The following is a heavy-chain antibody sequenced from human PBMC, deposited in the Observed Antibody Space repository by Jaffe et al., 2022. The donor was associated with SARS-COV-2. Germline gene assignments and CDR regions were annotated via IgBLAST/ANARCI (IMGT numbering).Heavy chain of an antibody. CDR2: ISYDGSNK. CDR1: GFTFSSYG. V-gene: IGHV3-30*18. CDR3: AKAALWGNGIDY. J-gene: IGHJ4*02. Sequence: QVQLVESGGGVVQPGRSLRLSCAASGFTFSSYGMHWVRQAPGKGLEWVAVISYDGSNKYYADSVKGRFTISRDNSKNTLYLQMNSLRAEDTAVYYCAKAALWGNGIDYWGQGTLVTVSS. D-gene: IGHD3-16*01.